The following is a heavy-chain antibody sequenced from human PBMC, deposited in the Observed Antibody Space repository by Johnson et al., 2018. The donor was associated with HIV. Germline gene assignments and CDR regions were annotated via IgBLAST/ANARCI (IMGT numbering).Heavy chain of an antibody. Sequence: QMQLVESGGGVVQPGGSLRLSCAASGFTFSSYGMHWVRQAPGKGLEWVAFIRYDGSDQYYTDSVKGRFTISRDNSQNTLFMQMNSLRIEDTGVYWCYCTEHFGAGSESKGTFDVWGQGTMVTVSS. CDR1: GFTFSSYG. CDR3: YCTEHFGAGSESKGTFDV. D-gene: IGHD3-10*01. V-gene: IGHV3-30*02. J-gene: IGHJ3*01. CDR2: IRYDGSDQ.